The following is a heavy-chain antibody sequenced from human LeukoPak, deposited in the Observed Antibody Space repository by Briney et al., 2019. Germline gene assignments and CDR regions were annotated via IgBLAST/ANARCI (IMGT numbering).Heavy chain of an antibody. CDR1: GGSISSGGYS. D-gene: IGHD3-10*01. CDR2: IYHSGST. CDR3: ASSSGSYYYYYGLDV. J-gene: IGHJ6*02. V-gene: IGHV4-30-2*01. Sequence: SETLSFTCAVSGGSISSGGYSWSWIRQPPGKGLEWIGYIYHSGSTYYNPSLKSRVTISVDRSKNQFSLKLSSVTAADTAVYYCASSSGSYYYYYGLDVWGQGTTVTVSS.